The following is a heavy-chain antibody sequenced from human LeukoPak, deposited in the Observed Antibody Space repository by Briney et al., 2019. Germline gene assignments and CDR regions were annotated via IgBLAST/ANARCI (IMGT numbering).Heavy chain of an antibody. CDR2: MNPNSGNR. J-gene: IGHJ5*02. CDR1: GYTFTSYD. CDR3: ARRSYGLVLFHTHNWFDP. D-gene: IGHD3-16*01. V-gene: IGHV1-8*01. Sequence: ASXXVSCKASGYTFTSYDINWVRQANGQGLEWMGWMNPNSGNRGYAQKFQGRVTMTRNTAISTDYMEMKRLRSEDTAVYYCARRSYGLVLFHTHNWFDPWGQGTLVTVSS.